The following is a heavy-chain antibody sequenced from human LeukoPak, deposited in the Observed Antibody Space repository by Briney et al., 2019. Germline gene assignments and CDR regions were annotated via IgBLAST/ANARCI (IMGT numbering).Heavy chain of an antibody. CDR3: ARGYFGDYVLDT. J-gene: IGHJ5*02. Sequence: ASVKVSCKAYGYRFRDHYIHWVRQAPGQGLEYLRWINPNSGGTNYAQKFQGRVTLTRDTSIDTAYIHLDSLTSDDTAVYFCARGYFGDYVLDTWGQGTLVTVSS. CDR1: GYRFRDHY. D-gene: IGHD4-17*01. CDR2: INPNSGGT. V-gene: IGHV1-2*02.